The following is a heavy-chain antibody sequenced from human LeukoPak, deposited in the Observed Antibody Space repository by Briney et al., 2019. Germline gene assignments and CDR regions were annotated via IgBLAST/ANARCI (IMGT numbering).Heavy chain of an antibody. V-gene: IGHV4-59*11. CDR1: GGSMTTHH. J-gene: IGHJ4*02. CDR3: TTIKRGNIFGYFDF. CDR2: VFDSGRT. Sequence: SETLSLTCTVSGGSMTTHHWSWIRQTPGKGLEWIGYVFDSGRTKENPSLKSRVTLSADTSKNQLSLRLSSVTAADTAVHYCTTIKRGNIFGYFDFWGQGILVTVSS. D-gene: IGHD5-18*01.